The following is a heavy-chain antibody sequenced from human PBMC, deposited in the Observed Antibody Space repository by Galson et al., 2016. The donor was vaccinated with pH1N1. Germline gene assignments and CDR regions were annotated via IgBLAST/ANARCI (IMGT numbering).Heavy chain of an antibody. D-gene: IGHD1-1*01. Sequence: LSLTCAVSGDSITSGYYWGWIRQAPGRGLEWIGSFYDSGSTTYYKSSLKSRVAISVDTSKNQFSLRLSSMTAADTAVYYCAKMARTSGPDSEYYFDFWGQRMLVTVSS. CDR3: AKMARTSGPDSEYYFDF. J-gene: IGHJ4*02. CDR2: FYDSGSTT. V-gene: IGHV4-38-2*01. CDR1: GDSITSGYY.